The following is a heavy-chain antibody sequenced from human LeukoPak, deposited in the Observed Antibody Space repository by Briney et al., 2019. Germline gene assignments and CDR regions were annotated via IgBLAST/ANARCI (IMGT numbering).Heavy chain of an antibody. CDR1: GYTFTSYY. J-gene: IGHJ5*02. CDR2: INPSGGST. V-gene: IGHV1-46*01. D-gene: IGHD3-16*01. CDR3: ARPSVSNAYDYAGFDP. Sequence: ASMKVSCKASGYTFTSYYMHWVRQAPGQGLEWMGIINPSGGSTSYAQKFQGRVTMTRDTSTSTVYMELSSLRSEDTAVYYCARPSVSNAYDYAGFDPWGQGTLVTVSS.